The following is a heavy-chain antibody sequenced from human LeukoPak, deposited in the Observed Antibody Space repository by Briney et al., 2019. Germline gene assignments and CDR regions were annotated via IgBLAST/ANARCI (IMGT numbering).Heavy chain of an antibody. CDR3: ARDRSSGWYEYYYYYGMDV. CDR1: GYTFTSYG. J-gene: IGHJ6*04. D-gene: IGHD6-19*01. Sequence: ASVKVSCKASGYTFTSYGISWVRQAPGQGLEGMGWISAYNGNTNYAQKLQGRVTMNTDTSTSTAYMELRSLRSDDTAVYYCARDRSSGWYEYYYYYGMDVWGKGTTVTVSS. CDR2: ISAYNGNT. V-gene: IGHV1-18*04.